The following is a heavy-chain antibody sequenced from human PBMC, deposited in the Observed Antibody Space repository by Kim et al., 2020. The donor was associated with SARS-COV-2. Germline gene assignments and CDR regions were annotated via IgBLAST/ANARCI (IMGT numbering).Heavy chain of an antibody. Sequence: GGSLRLSCAASGFTFSSYGMHWVRQAPGKGLEWVAVISYDGSNKYYADSVKGRFTISRDNSKNTLYLQMNSLRAEDTALYYCAKDPQSSGWYDTGYYYYGMDVWGQGTTVTVSS. CDR1: GFTFSSYG. CDR2: ISYDGSNK. D-gene: IGHD6-19*01. V-gene: IGHV3-30*18. CDR3: AKDPQSSGWYDTGYYYYGMDV. J-gene: IGHJ6*02.